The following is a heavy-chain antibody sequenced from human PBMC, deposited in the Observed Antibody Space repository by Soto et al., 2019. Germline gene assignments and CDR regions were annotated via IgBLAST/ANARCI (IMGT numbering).Heavy chain of an antibody. CDR3: ASHKKRYSSSGIDY. CDR2: ISSSGSTI. CDR1: GFTFSDYY. Sequence: PGGSLRLSCAASGFTFSDYYMSWIRQAPGKGLEWVSYISSSGSTIYYADSVKGRFTISRDNAKNSLYLQMNSLRAEDTAVYYRASHKKRYSSSGIDYWGQGTLVTVSS. D-gene: IGHD6-13*01. V-gene: IGHV3-11*01. J-gene: IGHJ4*02.